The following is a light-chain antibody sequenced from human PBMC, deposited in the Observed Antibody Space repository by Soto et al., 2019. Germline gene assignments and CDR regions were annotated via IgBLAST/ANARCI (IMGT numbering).Light chain of an antibody. J-gene: IGKJ4*01. CDR2: GAS. V-gene: IGKV3-20*01. CDR1: QSVRSTY. CDR3: QQFSGSVT. Sequence: EVVLTQSPCTLSLSPGERATLSCRASQSVRSTYLAWYQQKPGQAPRLLIYGASKRQRGVPDRFSGGGSETDFTLPISSLVPEDFAVYYCQQFSGSVTFGGGTRVDIK.